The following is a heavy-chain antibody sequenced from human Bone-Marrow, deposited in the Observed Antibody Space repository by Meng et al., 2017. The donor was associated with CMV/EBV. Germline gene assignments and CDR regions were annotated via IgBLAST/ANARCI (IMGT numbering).Heavy chain of an antibody. CDR2: ISGSGGST. CDR1: GLTFSSYN. J-gene: IGHJ4*02. V-gene: IGHV3-21*01. D-gene: IGHD6-6*01. CDR3: ARENSFSSSSDLDY. Sequence: GGSLRLSCAASGLTFSSYNMNWVRQAPGKGLEWVSDISGSGGSTYYADSVKGRFTISRDNAKNSLYLQMNSLRAEDTAVYYCARENSFSSSSDLDYWGQGTLVTVSS.